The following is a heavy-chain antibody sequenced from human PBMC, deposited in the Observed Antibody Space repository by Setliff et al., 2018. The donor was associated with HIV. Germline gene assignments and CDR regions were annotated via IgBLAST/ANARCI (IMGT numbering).Heavy chain of an antibody. Sequence: KPSETLSLTCTVSGGSMSSGNYHWNWIRQAAGKGLEWIGRIYTSGSTNYNPSLKSRVTMSVDTSKNQFSLKLSSVTAADTAVYYCARDYSVLWFGELMNWFDPWGQGTLVTVSS. J-gene: IGHJ5*02. CDR3: ARDYSVLWFGELMNWFDP. V-gene: IGHV4-61*02. CDR2: IYTSGST. CDR1: GGSMSSGNYH. D-gene: IGHD3-10*01.